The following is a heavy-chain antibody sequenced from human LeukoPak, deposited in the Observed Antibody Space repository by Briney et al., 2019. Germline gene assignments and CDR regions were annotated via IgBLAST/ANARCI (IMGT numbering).Heavy chain of an antibody. CDR2: IYSGGST. V-gene: IGHV3-66*01. D-gene: IGHD6-25*01. Sequence: GGSRTLSCAASGFTVSSNYMSWVRQAPGKGLEWVSVIYSGGSTYYADSVKGRFSISRDNSKNTLYLQMNSLRAEDTAVYYCARSSIAAAGPFDIWGQGTMVTVSS. CDR1: GFTVSSNY. CDR3: ARSSIAAAGPFDI. J-gene: IGHJ3*02.